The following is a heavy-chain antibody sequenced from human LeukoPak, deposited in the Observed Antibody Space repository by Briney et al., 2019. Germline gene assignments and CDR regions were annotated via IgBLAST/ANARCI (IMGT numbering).Heavy chain of an antibody. CDR2: INHSGST. J-gene: IGHJ3*02. V-gene: IGHV4-34*01. Sequence: SETLSLTCAVYGGSFSGYYWSWIRQPPGKGLEWIGEINHSGSTNYNPSLKGRVTISVDTSKNQFSLKLSSVTAADTAVYYCARGRDSSSGWAFDIWGQGTMVTVSS. CDR1: GGSFSGYY. D-gene: IGHD6-13*01. CDR3: ARGRDSSSGWAFDI.